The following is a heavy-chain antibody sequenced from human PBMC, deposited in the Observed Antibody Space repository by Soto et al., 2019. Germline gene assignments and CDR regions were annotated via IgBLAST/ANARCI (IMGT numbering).Heavy chain of an antibody. CDR1: GFTLSSSW. CDR2: INPDGSEK. CDR3: SRSLDS. J-gene: IGHJ4*02. V-gene: IGHV3-7*01. Sequence: GGALRLSCAAPGFTLSSSWMDWVRQAPGKGLEWVANINPDGSEKHYVGSVEGRFTISRDNAKNSLYLQMSSLTAEDSALYYCSRSLDSWGQGTRVTVSS.